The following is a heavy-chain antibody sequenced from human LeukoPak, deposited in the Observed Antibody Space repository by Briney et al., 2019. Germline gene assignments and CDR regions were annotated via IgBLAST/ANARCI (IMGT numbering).Heavy chain of an antibody. V-gene: IGHV4-4*02. Sequence: PSETLSLTCTVSGDSISSTNWWSWVRQPPGKGLEWIGEIYHSGNTNYNPSLKSRVTISVDTSKNQFSLKLNSVTAADTAVYYCARGKEVITMLRGLKPGYYFDYWGQGTLVTVSS. CDR1: GDSISSTNW. J-gene: IGHJ4*02. CDR3: ARGKEVITMLRGLKPGYYFDY. CDR2: IYHSGNT. D-gene: IGHD3-10*01.